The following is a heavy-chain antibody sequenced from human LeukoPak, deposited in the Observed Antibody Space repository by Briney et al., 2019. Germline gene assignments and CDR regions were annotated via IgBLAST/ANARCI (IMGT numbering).Heavy chain of an antibody. D-gene: IGHD3-22*01. CDR3: AREGKGIVDSSGYHFDH. CDR2: INPSDGNT. V-gene: IGHV1-46*01. Sequence: ASVKVSCKASGYTFTTYYMHWLRQAPGQGLEWMGIINPSDGNTRYAQKFQGRVAMTRDTSTSTVYMELSSLISGDTAVYYCAREGKGIVDSSGYHFDHWGQEILVTVSS. CDR1: GYTFTTYY. J-gene: IGHJ4*02.